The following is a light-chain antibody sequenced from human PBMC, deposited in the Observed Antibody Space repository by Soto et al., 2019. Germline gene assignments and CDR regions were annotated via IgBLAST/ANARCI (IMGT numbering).Light chain of an antibody. Sequence: DIQRTQSPSTLSASVGDRVTITCRASQSISSWLAWYQQKPGKAPKLLIYDASSLESGVPSRFSGSGSGTEFSLTISSLQPDDFATYYCQHYNSYLTFGGGTKVEIK. CDR1: QSISSW. J-gene: IGKJ4*01. CDR3: QHYNSYLT. CDR2: DAS. V-gene: IGKV1-5*01.